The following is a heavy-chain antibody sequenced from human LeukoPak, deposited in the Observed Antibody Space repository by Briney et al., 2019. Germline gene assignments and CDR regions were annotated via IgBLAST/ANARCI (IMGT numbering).Heavy chain of an antibody. D-gene: IGHD3-10*01. V-gene: IGHV3-20*04. CDR2: INWNGGST. Sequence: RSGGSLRLSCAGSGFTFDDYGMSWVRQAPGKGLEWVSGINWNGGSTGYADSVKGRFTISRDNAKNSLYLQMHSLRAEDTAFYYCARTGNYYGSGSYYREAFDIWGQGTMVTVSS. CDR1: GFTFDDYG. J-gene: IGHJ3*02. CDR3: ARTGNYYGSGSYYREAFDI.